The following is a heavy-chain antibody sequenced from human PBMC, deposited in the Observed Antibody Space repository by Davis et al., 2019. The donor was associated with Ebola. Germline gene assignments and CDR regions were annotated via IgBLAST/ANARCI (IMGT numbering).Heavy chain of an antibody. CDR2: IYRDGSEK. V-gene: IGHV3-7*03. CDR3: ARGVAVGGFYFEY. CDR1: GFTLDNFW. J-gene: IGHJ4*02. D-gene: IGHD6-19*01. Sequence: GESLKISCAASGFTLDNFWMSWVRQAPAKGLEWVANIYRDGSEKYYVDSVKGRFTISRDNTKNSLYLQMNSLRAEDTAVYFCARGVAVGGFYFEYWGQGTVVTVSS.